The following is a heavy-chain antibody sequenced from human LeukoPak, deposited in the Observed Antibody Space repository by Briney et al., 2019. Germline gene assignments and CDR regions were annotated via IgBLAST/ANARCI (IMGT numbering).Heavy chain of an antibody. D-gene: IGHD6-19*01. Sequence: SGGSLRLSCAASGFTFSSYSMNWVRQAPGKGLEWVSAISGSGGSTYYADSVKGRFTISRDNSKNTLYLQMNSLRAEDTAVYYCAKDEEDSSGWYALWGQGTLVTVSS. J-gene: IGHJ4*02. CDR2: ISGSGGST. CDR3: AKDEEDSSGWYAL. CDR1: GFTFSSYS. V-gene: IGHV3-23*01.